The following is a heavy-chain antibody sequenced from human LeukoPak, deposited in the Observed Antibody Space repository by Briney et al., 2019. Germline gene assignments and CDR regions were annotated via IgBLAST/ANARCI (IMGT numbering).Heavy chain of an antibody. V-gene: IGHV3-23*01. CDR1: GLTFSDYA. Sequence: HPGGSLRLSCAASGLTFSDYAMSWVRQAPGKGLEWVSVISGGADTTYYADSVKGRFIISRDNSKNTLHLQMNSLRAEDTAMYYCAKGEYSFGYDAFDVWGQGTMVTVSS. CDR2: ISGGADTT. CDR3: AKGEYSFGYDAFDV. J-gene: IGHJ3*01. D-gene: IGHD5-18*01.